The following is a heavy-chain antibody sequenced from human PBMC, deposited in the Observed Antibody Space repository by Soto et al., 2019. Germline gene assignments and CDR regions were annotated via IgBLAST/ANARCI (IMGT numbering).Heavy chain of an antibody. D-gene: IGHD3-10*01. V-gene: IGHV1-69*13. CDR1: GGTFSSYA. CDR2: IIPIFGTA. J-gene: IGHJ3*02. Sequence: SVKVSCKASGGTFSSYAISWVRQAPGQGLEWMGGIIPIFGTANYAQKFQGRVTITADESTSTAYMELSSLRSEDTAVYYCARDLVMVRGVENLERDDAFDIWGQGTMVTVSS. CDR3: ARDLVMVRGVENLERDDAFDI.